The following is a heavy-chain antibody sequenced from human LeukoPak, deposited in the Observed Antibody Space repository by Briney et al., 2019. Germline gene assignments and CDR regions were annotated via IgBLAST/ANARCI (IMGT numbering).Heavy chain of an antibody. V-gene: IGHV6-1*01. CDR2: TYYRSKWYN. Sequence: SQTLSLTCAISVDSVSSNSAAWNWVRQSPSRGLEWLGRTYYRSKWYNDYAVSVKSRITINPDTSKNQFSLQLNSVTPEDTAVYYCAREQGPRLWFAPDYWGQGTLVTVSS. J-gene: IGHJ4*02. CDR3: AREQGPRLWFAPDY. CDR1: VDSVSSNSAA. D-gene: IGHD3-10*01.